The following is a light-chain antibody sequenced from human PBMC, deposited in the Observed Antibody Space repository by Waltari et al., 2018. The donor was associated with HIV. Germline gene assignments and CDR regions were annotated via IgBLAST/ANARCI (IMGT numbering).Light chain of an antibody. V-gene: IGLV1-51*01. CDR1: SSNIGNNY. J-gene: IGLJ2*01. Sequence: QSVLTQPPSVSAAPGQKITISCSGSSSNIGNNYVSWYQQPPGTAPKLLIYDNQKRPSGIPDRFSGSKSGTSATLGITGLQTGDEADYYCGTWDSSLSAGVFGGGTKVTVL. CDR2: DNQ. CDR3: GTWDSSLSAGV.